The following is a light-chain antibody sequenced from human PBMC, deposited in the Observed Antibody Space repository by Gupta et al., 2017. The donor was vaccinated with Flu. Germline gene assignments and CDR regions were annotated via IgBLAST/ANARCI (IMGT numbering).Light chain of an antibody. V-gene: IGLV1-40*01. CDR1: SSNIGAGYH. CDR3: QSYDSSLSGYV. CDR2: DNN. J-gene: IGLJ1*01. Sequence: SVLTQPPSVSGAPGQRVTISCTGSSSNIGAGYHVHWYQQLPGTAPKLLIYDNNNRPSGVPDRFSGSNSGTSASLAITGLQAEDEADYYCQSYDSSLSGYVFGTGTKVTVL.